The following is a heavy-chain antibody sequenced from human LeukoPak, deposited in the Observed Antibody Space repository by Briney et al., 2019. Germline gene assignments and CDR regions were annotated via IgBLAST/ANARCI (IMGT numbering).Heavy chain of an antibody. J-gene: IGHJ4*02. CDR3: ARFPEGDANWAINF. CDR2: ISRNSGYI. CDR1: GFSLVYYS. Sequence: GGSLRLSCEASGFSLVYYSMNWVRQAPGKGLEWVSYISRNSGYIFYADTVQGRFNTSRDNAKNSLYLQMNSLRAEDSAVYYCARFPEGDANWAINFWGPGILVTVSS. D-gene: IGHD1-1*01. V-gene: IGHV3-21*01.